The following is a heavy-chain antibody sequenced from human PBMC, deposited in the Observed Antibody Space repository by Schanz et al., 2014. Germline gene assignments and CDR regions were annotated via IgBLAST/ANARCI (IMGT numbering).Heavy chain of an antibody. Sequence: EVQLLESGGGLVQPGGSLRLSCAASGFTFSSYWMHWVRQVPGKGLVWVSRIKSDGSSTSYADSVTGRFTISRDNSKNTLYLQMNSLKPEDTAVYYCTADLWFGAVWGVWWGQGTLVTVSS. V-gene: IGHV3-74*02. CDR1: GFTFSSYW. CDR2: IKSDGSST. D-gene: IGHD3-10*01. J-gene: IGHJ4*02. CDR3: TADLWFGAVWGVW.